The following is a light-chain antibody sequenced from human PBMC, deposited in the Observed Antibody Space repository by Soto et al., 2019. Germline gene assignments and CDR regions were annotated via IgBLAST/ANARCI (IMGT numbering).Light chain of an antibody. J-gene: IGKJ4*01. CDR3: QHYNNWLGT. V-gene: IGKV3-20*01. Sequence: EIVLTQSPGTLSLSPGERATLSCRASQSVRSDYFAWYQQKPGQAPRVIIFGVSTRATGIPDRFSGSGSGTDFTLTISRLEPEDFALYYCQHYNNWLGTFGGGTKVEIK. CDR1: QSVRSDY. CDR2: GVS.